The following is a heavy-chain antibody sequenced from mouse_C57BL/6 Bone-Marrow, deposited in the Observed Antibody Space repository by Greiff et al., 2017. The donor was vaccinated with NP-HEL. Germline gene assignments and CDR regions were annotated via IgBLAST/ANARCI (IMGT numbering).Heavy chain of an antibody. CDR3: ARGVRPDAMDY. CDR1: GFTFSSYG. V-gene: IGHV5-6*02. CDR2: ISSGGRYT. J-gene: IGHJ4*01. D-gene: IGHD2-14*01. Sequence: EVKLVESGGDLVKPGGSLKLSCAASGFTFSSYGMSWVRQTPDKRLEWVATISSGGRYTYYPDSVKGRFTISRDKAKNTLYLQMSSLKSEDAAMYYCARGVRPDAMDYWGQGTSVTVSS.